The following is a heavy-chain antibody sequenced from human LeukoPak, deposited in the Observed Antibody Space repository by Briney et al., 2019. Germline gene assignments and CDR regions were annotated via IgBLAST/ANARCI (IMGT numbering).Heavy chain of an antibody. CDR3: AKDDGLAAAGTSFDY. CDR1: GVTVNSNY. Sequence: GGSLRLSCAASGVTVNSNYMSWVRQAPGKGLDWVSVISGSGAYTYYADSVKGRLTISRDDSKNTLYLQMNSLRAEDTAVYYCAKDDGLAAAGTSFDYWGQGTLVTVSS. CDR2: ISGSGAYT. D-gene: IGHD6-13*01. J-gene: IGHJ4*02. V-gene: IGHV3-23*01.